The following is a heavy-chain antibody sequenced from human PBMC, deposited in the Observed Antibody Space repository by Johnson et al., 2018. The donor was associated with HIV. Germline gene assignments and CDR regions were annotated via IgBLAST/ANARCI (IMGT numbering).Heavy chain of an antibody. CDR2: FYSGGST. CDR3: AREGGYSGFYCDSHAFDM. J-gene: IGHJ3*02. V-gene: IGHV3-66*03. Sequence: VQLVESGGGLIQPGGSLRLSCVASGFTVSSNYMSWVRQAPGKGLEWVSVFYSGGSTYYADSVKGRFTISRDNSKNTLYLQMNSLRAEDTAVYYCAREGGYSGFYCDSHAFDMWGQGAMITVSS. CDR1: GFTVSSNY. D-gene: IGHD5-12*01.